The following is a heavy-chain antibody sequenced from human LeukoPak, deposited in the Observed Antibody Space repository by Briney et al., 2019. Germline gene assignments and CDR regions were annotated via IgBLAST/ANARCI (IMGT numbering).Heavy chain of an antibody. V-gene: IGHV3-74*01. CDR1: GFTLDSYW. CDR3: TRGSSSCWPDYLSW. J-gene: IGHJ4*02. D-gene: IGHD2-2*01. CDR2: IYAEATNP. Sequence: GALRLSCAASGFTLDSYWMRWGRQAPGKSLGWVSRIYAEATNPPYAGSLKGGFTTSRDKAKNMLYLQMSTLRAEETGVYYFTRGSSSCWPDYLSWGGQEILVIVSA.